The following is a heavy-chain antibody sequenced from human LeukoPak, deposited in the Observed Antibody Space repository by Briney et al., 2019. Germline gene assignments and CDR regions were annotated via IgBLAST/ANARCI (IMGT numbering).Heavy chain of an antibody. D-gene: IGHD6-13*01. V-gene: IGHV3-48*03. CDR2: ISSSGSTI. CDR1: GFTFSSYE. CDR3: ARDGGAAAGAFGY. J-gene: IGHJ4*02. Sequence: PGGSLRLSCAASGFTFSSYEMNWVRQAPGKGLEWVSYISSSGSTIYYADSVKGRFTISRDNAKNSLYLQMNSLRAEDTVVYYCARDGGAAAGAFGYWGQGTLVTVSS.